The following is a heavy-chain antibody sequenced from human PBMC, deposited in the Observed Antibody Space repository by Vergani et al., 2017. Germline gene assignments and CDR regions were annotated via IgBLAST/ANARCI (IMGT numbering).Heavy chain of an antibody. CDR2: IYTSGST. V-gene: IGHV4-61*02. CDR1: GGSISSGSYY. J-gene: IGHJ3*02. D-gene: IGHD6-19*01. CDR3: ARGRYSSGWYRENAFDI. Sequence: QVQLQESGPGLVKPSQTLSLTCTVSGGSISSGSYYWSWIRQPAGKGLEWIGRIYTSGSTNYNPSLKSRVTISVDTSKNQFSLKLSSVTAADTAVYYWARGRYSSGWYRENAFDIWGQGTMVTVSS.